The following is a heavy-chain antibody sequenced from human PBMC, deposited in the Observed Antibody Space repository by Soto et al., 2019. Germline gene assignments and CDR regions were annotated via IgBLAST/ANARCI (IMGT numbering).Heavy chain of an antibody. V-gene: IGHV5-51*01. CDR3: AKHLHYGSGSYNYYYYGMDV. CDR1: GYSSTSYW. D-gene: IGHD3-10*01. Sequence: GESLKISCEGSGYSSTSYWIGWLRQMPGKGQEWVGIIYPGDPDTRYSPSFQCQFTISADKSISTAYLQWSSLKASDTVMFYCAKHLHYGSGSYNYYYYGMDVWGQGTTVTVSS. CDR2: IYPGDPDT. J-gene: IGHJ6*02.